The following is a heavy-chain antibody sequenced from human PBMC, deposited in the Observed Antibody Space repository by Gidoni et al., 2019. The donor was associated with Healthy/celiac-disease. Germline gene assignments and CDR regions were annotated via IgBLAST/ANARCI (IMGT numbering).Heavy chain of an antibody. CDR2: IRGSGGST. J-gene: IGHJ6*02. V-gene: IGHV3-23*01. Sequence: EVQLLESGGGLVQPGGSLRLSCAASGCTFSSYAMSWVRQAPGKGLEWVSAIRGSGGSTYYADSVKGRFTISRDNSKNTLYLQMNSLRAEDTAVYYCAKESGEWELPGMDVWGQGTTVTVSS. D-gene: IGHD1-26*01. CDR3: AKESGEWELPGMDV. CDR1: GCTFSSYA.